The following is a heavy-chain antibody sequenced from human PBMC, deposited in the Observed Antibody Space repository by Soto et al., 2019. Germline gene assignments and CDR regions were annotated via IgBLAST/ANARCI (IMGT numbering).Heavy chain of an antibody. D-gene: IGHD2-15*01. CDR2: ISAYNGNT. J-gene: IGHJ6*03. Sequence: VASVKVSCKASGYTFTSYGISWVRQAPGQGLEWMGWISAYNGNTNYAQKLQGRVTMTTDTSTSTAYMELRSLRSDDTAVYYCARGSCSGGSCYSVSYLGYYYYYMDVWGKGTTVTVSS. CDR3: ARGSCSGGSCYSVSYLGYYYYYMDV. V-gene: IGHV1-18*01. CDR1: GYTFTSYG.